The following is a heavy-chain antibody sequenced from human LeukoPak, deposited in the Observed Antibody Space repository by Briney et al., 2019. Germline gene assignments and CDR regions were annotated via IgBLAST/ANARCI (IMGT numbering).Heavy chain of an antibody. D-gene: IGHD4-23*01. CDR1: GFIFSSYS. CDR3: ARDYGGSSPFDY. Sequence: PGGSLRLSCAASGFIFSSYSMNWVRQAPGKGLEWVSYISSSSSTIYYADSVKGRFTISRDNSKNTLYLQMNSLRAEDTAVYYCARDYGGSSPFDYWGQGTLVTVSS. V-gene: IGHV3-48*01. J-gene: IGHJ4*02. CDR2: ISSSSSTI.